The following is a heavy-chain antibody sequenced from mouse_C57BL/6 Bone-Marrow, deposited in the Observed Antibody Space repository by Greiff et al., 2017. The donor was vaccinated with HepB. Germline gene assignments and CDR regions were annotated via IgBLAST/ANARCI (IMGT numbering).Heavy chain of an antibody. CDR1: GFNIKDYY. V-gene: IGHV14-1*01. CDR3: TTFEYDGGPYYAMDY. Sequence: VQLQQSGAELVRPGASVKLSCTASGFNIKDYYMHWVKQRPEQGLEWIGRIDPEDGDTEYAPKFQGKATMTADTSSNTAYLQLSSLTSEDTAVYYCTTFEYDGGPYYAMDYWGQGTSVTVSS. J-gene: IGHJ4*01. D-gene: IGHD2-4*01. CDR2: IDPEDGDT.